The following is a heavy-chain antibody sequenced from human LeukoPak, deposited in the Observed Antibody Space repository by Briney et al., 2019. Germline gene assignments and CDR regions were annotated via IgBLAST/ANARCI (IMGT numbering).Heavy chain of an antibody. J-gene: IGHJ4*02. Sequence: SETLSLTCAVYGGSFSGYYWSWIRQPPGKGLEWIGEINHSGSTHYNPSLKSRVTISVDTSKNQFSLKLSSVTAADTAVYYCAGYSSGYYSLDYWGQGTLVTVSS. CDR2: INHSGST. CDR3: AGYSSGYYSLDY. CDR1: GGSFSGYY. D-gene: IGHD3-22*01. V-gene: IGHV4-34*01.